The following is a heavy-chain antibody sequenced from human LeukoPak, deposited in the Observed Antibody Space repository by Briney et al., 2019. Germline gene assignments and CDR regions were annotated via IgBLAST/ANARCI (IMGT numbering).Heavy chain of an antibody. CDR2: ISYDGSNK. D-gene: IGHD6-6*01. J-gene: IGHJ4*02. Sequence: QPGGSLRLSCAASGFTFSSYGMHWVRQAPGKGLEWVAVISYDGSNKYYADSVKGRFTISRDNSKNTLYLQMNSLRAEDTAVYYCAREGSSDYFDYWGQGTLVTVSS. CDR1: GFTFSSYG. V-gene: IGHV3-30*19. CDR3: AREGSSDYFDY.